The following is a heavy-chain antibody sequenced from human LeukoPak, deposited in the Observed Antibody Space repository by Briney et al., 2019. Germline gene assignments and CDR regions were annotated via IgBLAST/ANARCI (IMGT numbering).Heavy chain of an antibody. Sequence: PSETLSLTCAVYGGTFCAYSWIWLRQSPGEGLEWIGEINHRGSTNYNPSLKSRLTISVDTSKNQIALKLSSVTAADTAVYYCARLRGHSDYVPFYNWGQGTLVTVSS. V-gene: IGHV4-34*01. D-gene: IGHD5-12*01. CDR2: INHRGST. J-gene: IGHJ4*02. CDR3: ARLRGHSDYVPFYN. CDR1: GGTFCAYS.